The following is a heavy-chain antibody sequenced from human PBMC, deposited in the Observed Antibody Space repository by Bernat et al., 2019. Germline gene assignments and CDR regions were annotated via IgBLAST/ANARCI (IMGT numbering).Heavy chain of an antibody. D-gene: IGHD2-2*01. CDR3: TTAGDIVVVPAEDAFDI. CDR2: IKSKTDGGTT. Sequence: EVQLVESGGGLVKPGGSLRLSCAASGFTFSNAWMNWVRQAPVKGLEWVGRIKSKTDGGTTDHAAPVKGRFTISRDDSKNTLYLQMNSLKTEDTAVYYCTTAGDIVVVPAEDAFDIWGQGTMVTVSS. V-gene: IGHV3-15*07. CDR1: GFTFSNAW. J-gene: IGHJ3*02.